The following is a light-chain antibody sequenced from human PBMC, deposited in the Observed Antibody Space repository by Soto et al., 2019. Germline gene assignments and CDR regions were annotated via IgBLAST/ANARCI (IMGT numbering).Light chain of an antibody. CDR3: QQYNSYSPWT. CDR1: QSISSW. CDR2: DAS. V-gene: IGKV1-5*01. Sequence: SQITPSPFTLSASVWAIGTKTFRSSQSISSWLAWYQQKPGKAPKLLIYDASSLESGVPSRFSGSGSGTEFTLTISSLQPDDFATYYCQQYNSYSPWTFGQGTKVDIK. J-gene: IGKJ1*01.